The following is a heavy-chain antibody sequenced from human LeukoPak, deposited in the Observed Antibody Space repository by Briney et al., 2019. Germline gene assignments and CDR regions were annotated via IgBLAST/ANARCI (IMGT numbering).Heavy chain of an antibody. V-gene: IGHV4-34*01. D-gene: IGHD3-9*01. CDR2: INHSGST. CDR1: GGSFSGYY. CDR3: AIGYYDILTGYYKSPFDY. J-gene: IGHJ4*02. Sequence: SETLSLTCAVYGGSFSGYYWSWIRQPPGKGLEWIGEINHSGSTNYTPSPKRRVTISVDTSKNQFSLKLSSVTAADTAVYSCAIGYYDILTGYYKSPFDYWGRGTLVAVSS.